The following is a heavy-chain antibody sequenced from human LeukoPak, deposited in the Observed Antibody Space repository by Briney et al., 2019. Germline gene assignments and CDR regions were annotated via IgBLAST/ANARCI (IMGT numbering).Heavy chain of an antibody. CDR3: ARGGWLPTWSIYYYYYMDV. Sequence: TGGSLRLSCAASGFTFSSYEMNWVRQAPGKRLEWVSYISSSGSTIYYADSVKGRFTISRDNVKNSLYLQMNSLRAEDTAVYYCARGGWLPTWSIYYYYYMDVWGKGTTVTVSS. V-gene: IGHV3-48*03. D-gene: IGHD3-3*01. J-gene: IGHJ6*03. CDR2: ISSSGSTI. CDR1: GFTFSSYE.